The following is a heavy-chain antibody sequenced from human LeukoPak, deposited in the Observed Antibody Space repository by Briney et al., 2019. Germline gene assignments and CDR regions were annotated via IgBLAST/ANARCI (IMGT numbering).Heavy chain of an antibody. J-gene: IGHJ4*02. V-gene: IGHV3-23*01. CDR2: ITVSGGST. Sequence: PGGSLRLSCAASGFTFSSYAMTWVRQAPGKGLEWVSTITVSGGSTFYANSVKGRFTISRDNSKNTLFLQMNSLRAEDTAVYYCAKDPFSSTWYQDFWGQGTLVTVSS. D-gene: IGHD6-13*01. CDR1: GFTFSSYA. CDR3: AKDPFSSTWYQDF.